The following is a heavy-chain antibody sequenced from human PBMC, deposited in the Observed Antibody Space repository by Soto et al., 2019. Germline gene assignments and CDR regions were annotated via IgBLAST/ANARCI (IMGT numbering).Heavy chain of an antibody. CDR2: IYYSGST. Sequence: SETLSLTCTVTGDSISSKSYYWGWIRQPPGQGLEWIGSIYYSGSTYNNPSLRSRVSMSIDTSKDQFSLKLKSVTAADTALYFCARQRTSVVTQAYFDVWGPGPLVTVSS. CDR3: ARQRTSVVTQAYFDV. D-gene: IGHD2-21*02. CDR1: GDSISSKSYY. J-gene: IGHJ4*02. V-gene: IGHV4-39*01.